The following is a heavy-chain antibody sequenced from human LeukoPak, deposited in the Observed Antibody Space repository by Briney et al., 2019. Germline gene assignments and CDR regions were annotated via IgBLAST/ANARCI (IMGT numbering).Heavy chain of an antibody. CDR1: GYTFTSYY. CDR2: INPSGGST. Sequence: GASVKVSCKASGYTFTSYYMHWVRQAPGQGLEWMGIINPSGGSTSYAQKFQGRVTMTTDTSTSTAYMELRSLRSDDTAVYYCARGGYSYGPDAFDIWGQGTMVTVSS. V-gene: IGHV1-46*01. CDR3: ARGGYSYGPDAFDI. J-gene: IGHJ3*02. D-gene: IGHD5-18*01.